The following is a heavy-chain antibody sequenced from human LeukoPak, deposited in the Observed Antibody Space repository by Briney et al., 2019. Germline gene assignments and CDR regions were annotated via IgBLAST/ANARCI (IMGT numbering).Heavy chain of an antibody. D-gene: IGHD3-22*01. Sequence: SETLSLTCTVSGGSISSSSYYWGWIRQPPGKGLEWIGSIYYSGSTYYNPSLKSRVTISVDTSKNQFSLKLSSVTAADTAVYYCARVMWITMIVGRRYYFDYWGQGTLVTVSS. CDR1: GGSISSSSYY. V-gene: IGHV4-39*07. CDR2: IYYSGST. J-gene: IGHJ4*02. CDR3: ARVMWITMIVGRRYYFDY.